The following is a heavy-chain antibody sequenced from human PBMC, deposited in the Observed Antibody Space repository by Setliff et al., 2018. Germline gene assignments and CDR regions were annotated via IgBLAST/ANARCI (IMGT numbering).Heavy chain of an antibody. J-gene: IGHJ4*02. Sequence: GASVKVSCKASGYTFTGYYMHWVRQAPGQGLEWMGRINPNSGGTNYAKKFQGRVTMTRDTSISTAYMELSRLRSDDTAVYYCARDPAEKPGMDYWGQGTLVTVSS. CDR1: GYTFTGYY. CDR3: ARDPAEKPGMDY. V-gene: IGHV1-2*06. CDR2: INPNSGGT. D-gene: IGHD2-15*01.